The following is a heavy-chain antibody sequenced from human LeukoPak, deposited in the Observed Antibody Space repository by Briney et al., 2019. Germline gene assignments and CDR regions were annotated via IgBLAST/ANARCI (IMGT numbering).Heavy chain of an antibody. CDR1: GYTFTGYY. Sequence: ASVKVSCKASGYTFTGYYMHWVRRAPGQGLEWMGWINPNSGGTNYAQKFQGRVTMTRDTSISTAYMELSRLRSDDTAVYYCARGITMVRGVIIPTVYYWGQGTLVTVSS. CDR2: INPNSGGT. CDR3: ARGITMVRGVIIPTVYY. J-gene: IGHJ4*02. V-gene: IGHV1-2*02. D-gene: IGHD3-10*01.